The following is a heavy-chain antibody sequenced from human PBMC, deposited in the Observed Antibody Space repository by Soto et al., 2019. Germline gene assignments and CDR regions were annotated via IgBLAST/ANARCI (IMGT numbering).Heavy chain of an antibody. D-gene: IGHD6-6*01. CDR3: AKVLLVDSRPGGHYFDY. CDR1: GFTFSNYA. V-gene: IGHV3-23*01. J-gene: IGHJ4*02. CDR2: ISGGGGSA. Sequence: EVQLLESGGGLVQPGGSLRLSCAASGFTFSNYALSWVRQAPGKGLEWVSAISGGGGSAYYADSVKGRFTISSDNCKNALCLRRISLGAEDTAIYLCAKVLLVDSRPGGHYFDYWGQGTLVTVSA.